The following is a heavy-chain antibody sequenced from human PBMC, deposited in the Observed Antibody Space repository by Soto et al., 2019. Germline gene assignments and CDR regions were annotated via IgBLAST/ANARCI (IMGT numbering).Heavy chain of an antibody. Sequence: QVQLVESGGGVVQPGRSLRLSCAASGFTFSSYGMHWVRQAPGKGLEWVAVISYDGSNKYYADSVKGRFTISRDNSKNTLYPKMNSLRAEDTAVYYCAKVRDIVVVVAALQHRGQGTLVTVSS. CDR1: GFTFSSYG. CDR3: AKVRDIVVVVAALQH. CDR2: ISYDGSNK. D-gene: IGHD2-15*01. J-gene: IGHJ1*01. V-gene: IGHV3-30*18.